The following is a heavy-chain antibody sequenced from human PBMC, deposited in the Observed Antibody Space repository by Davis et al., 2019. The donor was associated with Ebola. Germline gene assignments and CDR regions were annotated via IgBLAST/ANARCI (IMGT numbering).Heavy chain of an antibody. D-gene: IGHD2-15*01. V-gene: IGHV1-2*06. J-gene: IGHJ3*02. CDR1: GYTFTGYY. CDR3: AAGGVGGGFDI. Sequence: ASVKVSCKASGYTFTGYYIHWVRQAPGQGLEWMGRINPNSGGTNYAQKFQGRVTMTRDTSISTAYMELSSLRSEDTAVYYCAAGGVGGGFDIWGQGTMVTVSS. CDR2: INPNSGGT.